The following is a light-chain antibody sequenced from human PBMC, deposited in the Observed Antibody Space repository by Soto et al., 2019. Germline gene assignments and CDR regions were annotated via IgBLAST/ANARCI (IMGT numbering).Light chain of an antibody. J-gene: IGKJ1*01. V-gene: IGKV1-39*01. CDR1: QSISSY. CDR2: AAS. Sequence: DLQITQSPCSLSASVGDRVTITCRASQSISSYLNWYQQNPGKAPKLLLYAASGLQSGVPSRFSGSGSGTDFTLTISSLQPEDFATYYCQQSYSASWTFGQGTKVEV. CDR3: QQSYSASWT.